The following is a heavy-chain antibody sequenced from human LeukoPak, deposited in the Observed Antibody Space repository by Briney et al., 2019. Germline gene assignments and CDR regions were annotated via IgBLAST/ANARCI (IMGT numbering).Heavy chain of an antibody. Sequence: ASVKVSCKASGYIFTAYYLLWVRQAPGQGLEWMGWINPNSGDTETAQKFQGRVTMTRDTPVSTAYMDLSRLRSDDMAVYYCARGSGNYNFDHWGQGTLVTVSS. J-gene: IGHJ4*02. CDR3: ARGSGNYNFDH. D-gene: IGHD1-26*01. CDR2: INPNSGDT. CDR1: GYIFTAYY. V-gene: IGHV1-2*02.